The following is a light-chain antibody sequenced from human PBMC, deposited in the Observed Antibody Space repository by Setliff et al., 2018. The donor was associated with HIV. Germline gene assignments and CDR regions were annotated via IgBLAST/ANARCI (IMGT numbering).Light chain of an antibody. CDR1: SSDVNGYNY. CDR3: SSYTSSSTPYV. CDR2: EVS. Sequence: QSALAQSASVSGSPGQSITISCTGTSSDVNGYNYVSWYQQHPGKAPKLMIYEVSNRPSGVSNRFSGSKSGNTASLTISGLQAEDEADYYCSSYTSSSTPYVFGTGTKVPS. J-gene: IGLJ1*01. V-gene: IGLV2-14*01.